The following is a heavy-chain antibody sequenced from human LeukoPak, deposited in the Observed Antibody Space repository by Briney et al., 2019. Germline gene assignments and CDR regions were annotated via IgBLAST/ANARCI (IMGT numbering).Heavy chain of an antibody. J-gene: IGHJ4*02. CDR2: ISGSGGST. D-gene: IGHD3-3*01. Sequence: GGSLRLSRAASGFTFSSYAMSWVRQAPGKGLEWVSAISGSGGSTYYADSVKGRFTISRDNSKNTLYLQMNSLRAEDTAVYYCAKDSFGVVMGPFDYWGQGTLVTVSS. CDR3: AKDSFGVVMGPFDY. CDR1: GFTFSSYA. V-gene: IGHV3-23*01.